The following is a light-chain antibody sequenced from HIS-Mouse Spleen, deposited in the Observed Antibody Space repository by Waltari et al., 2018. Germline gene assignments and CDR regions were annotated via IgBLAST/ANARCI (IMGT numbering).Light chain of an antibody. CDR1: SSDVGSYNL. CDR3: CSYAGSSTFVV. Sequence: QSALTQPASVSGSPGQSITISCTGTSSDVGSYNLVSWYQQHPGKAPKPMIYEGSKRPQGVSNRFSGSKSGNTASLTISGLQAEDEADYYCCSYAGSSTFVVFGGGTKLTVL. J-gene: IGLJ2*01. V-gene: IGLV2-23*03. CDR2: EGS.